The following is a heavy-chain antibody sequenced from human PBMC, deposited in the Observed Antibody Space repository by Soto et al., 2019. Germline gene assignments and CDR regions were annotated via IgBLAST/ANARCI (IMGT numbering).Heavy chain of an antibody. Sequence: SVKVSCKASGGTFSSYTISWVRQAPGQGLEWMGRIIPILGIANYAQKFQGRVTITADKSTSTAYMELSSLRSEDTAVYYCARDRGGYDYYYYYYKDVWGKGTTVTVSS. D-gene: IGHD5-12*01. CDR2: IIPILGIA. J-gene: IGHJ6*03. V-gene: IGHV1-69*04. CDR3: ARDRGGYDYYYYYYKDV. CDR1: GGTFSSYT.